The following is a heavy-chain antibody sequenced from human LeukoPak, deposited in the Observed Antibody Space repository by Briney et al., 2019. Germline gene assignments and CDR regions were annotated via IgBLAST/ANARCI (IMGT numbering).Heavy chain of an antibody. V-gene: IGHV3-43*01. CDR2: ISWDGGST. CDR3: ARVLIGSELLFYYYYMDV. J-gene: IGHJ6*03. Sequence: GGSLRLSCAASGFTFDDYTMHWVRQAPGKGLEWVSLISWDGGSTYYADSVKGRFTISRDNAKNSLYLQMNSLRAEDTAVYYCARVLIGSELLFYYYYMDVWGKGTTVTVSS. CDR1: GFTFDDYT. D-gene: IGHD1-26*01.